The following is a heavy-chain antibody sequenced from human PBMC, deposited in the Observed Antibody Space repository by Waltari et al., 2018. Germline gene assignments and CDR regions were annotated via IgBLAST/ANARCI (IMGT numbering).Heavy chain of an antibody. D-gene: IGHD6-13*01. CDR2: IYYSGST. CDR3: VRRQQLGDYPFDY. Sequence: QVQLQESGPGLVKPSETLSLTCTVSGGSISSYYWIWIRQPPGKGLEWIGYIYYSGSTNYNPSLKSRVTISVDTSKNQFSLKLSSVTAADTAVYYCVRRQQLGDYPFDYWGQGTLVTVSS. V-gene: IGHV4-59*01. CDR1: GGSISSYY. J-gene: IGHJ4*02.